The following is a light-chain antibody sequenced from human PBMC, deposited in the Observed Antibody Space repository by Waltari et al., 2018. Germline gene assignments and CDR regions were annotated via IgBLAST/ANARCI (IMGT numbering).Light chain of an antibody. Sequence: DVVMTQSPLSLPVTLGQPASISCRSSQSLVHSDGATHFTWFQQRPGQSPRRLIYRVSNRDSGVPDRFSGSGSGTDFTLKISRVEAEDVGVYYCMLGTHWPYTFGQGTKLEIK. V-gene: IGKV2-30*02. J-gene: IGKJ2*01. CDR3: MLGTHWPYT. CDR1: QSLVHSDGATH. CDR2: RVS.